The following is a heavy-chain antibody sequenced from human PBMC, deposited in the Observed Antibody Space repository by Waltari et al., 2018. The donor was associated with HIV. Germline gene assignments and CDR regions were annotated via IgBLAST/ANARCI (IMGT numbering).Heavy chain of an antibody. CDR3: ARASFITGTDGRYGMDV. J-gene: IGHJ6*02. Sequence: QVQLVQSGAEVKKPGSSVKVSCKASGGTFSSYAISWVRQAHGQGLEWMGGIIPIFGTANYAQKFQGRVTITADESTSTAYMELSSLRSEDTAVYYCARASFITGTDGRYGMDVWGQGTTVTVSS. CDR1: GGTFSSYA. CDR2: IIPIFGTA. D-gene: IGHD1-20*01. V-gene: IGHV1-69*01.